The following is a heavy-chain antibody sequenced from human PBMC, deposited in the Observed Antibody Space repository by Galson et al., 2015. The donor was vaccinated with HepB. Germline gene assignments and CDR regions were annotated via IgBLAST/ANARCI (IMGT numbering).Heavy chain of an antibody. D-gene: IGHD2-15*01. CDR1: GYTLTELS. J-gene: IGHJ4*02. Sequence: SVKVSCKVSGYTLTELSMHWVRQAPGKGLEWMGGFDPDDGETIYAQKFQGRVTMTEDTSTDTAYMELSSLRSEDTAVYYCATLISLVAATQGVRIFDYWGQGTLVTVSS. V-gene: IGHV1-24*01. CDR2: FDPDDGET. CDR3: ATLISLVAATQGVRIFDY.